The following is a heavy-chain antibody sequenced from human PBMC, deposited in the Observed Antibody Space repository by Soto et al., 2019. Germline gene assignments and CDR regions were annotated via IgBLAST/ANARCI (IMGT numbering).Heavy chain of an antibody. CDR1: GGSISSGDYY. Sequence: SETLSLTCTVSGGSISSGDYYWSWIRQPPGKGLEWIGYIYYSGSTYYNPSLKSRVTISVDTSKNQFSLKLSSVTAADTAVYYCAREAIAVAGSVDYWGQGTLVTVSS. CDR2: IYYSGST. V-gene: IGHV4-30-4*01. D-gene: IGHD6-19*01. CDR3: AREAIAVAGSVDY. J-gene: IGHJ4*02.